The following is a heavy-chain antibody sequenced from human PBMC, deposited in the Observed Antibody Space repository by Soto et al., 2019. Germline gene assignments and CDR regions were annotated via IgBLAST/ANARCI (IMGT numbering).Heavy chain of an antibody. CDR3: ARGSAFIGLDY. Sequence: GGSLRLSCAVSGFIFSRYSMNWVRQAPGKGLEWVSSIGTSGSYIYDTDSVKGRFTTSRDNTKDSLYLQMNSLRAEDTAIYYCARGSAFIGLDYWGQGTPVTVSS. D-gene: IGHD1-26*01. J-gene: IGHJ4*02. V-gene: IGHV3-21*01. CDR2: IGTSGSYI. CDR1: GFIFSRYS.